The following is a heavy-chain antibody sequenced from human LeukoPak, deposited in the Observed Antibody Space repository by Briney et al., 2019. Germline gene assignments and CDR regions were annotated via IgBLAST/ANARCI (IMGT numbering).Heavy chain of an antibody. J-gene: IGHJ4*02. Sequence: GGSLRLSCAASGFTFSNAWMSWVRQAPGKGLEWVGRIKSKTDGGTTDYAAPVKGRFTISRDDSKNTLYLQMNSLKTGDTAVYYCSGRDITMVRGVIIGFDYWGQGTLVTVSS. CDR1: GFTFSNAW. CDR2: IKSKTDGGTT. CDR3: SGRDITMVRGVIIGFDY. D-gene: IGHD3-10*01. V-gene: IGHV3-15*01.